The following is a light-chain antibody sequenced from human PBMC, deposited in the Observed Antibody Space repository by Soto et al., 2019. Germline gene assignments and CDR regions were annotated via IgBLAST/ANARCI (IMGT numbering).Light chain of an antibody. Sequence: IQLTQSPSSLSASVGDRVTITCRASQGISSYLAWYQQKPGKAPKLLIYAASTLQSGVPSRFSGSGSGTDFTLTISILQPEDFATYFCQQLNSYPQGTFGQGTRLEIK. CDR2: AAS. CDR3: QQLNSYPQGT. J-gene: IGKJ5*01. V-gene: IGKV1-9*01. CDR1: QGISSY.